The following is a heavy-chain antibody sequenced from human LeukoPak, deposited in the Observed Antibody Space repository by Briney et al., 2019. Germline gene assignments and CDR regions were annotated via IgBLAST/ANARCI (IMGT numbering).Heavy chain of an antibody. Sequence: SETLSLTCTVSGGSVSSSYYWGWIRQPPGKGLEWIGSMYHSGNTYYNPSLKSRVTISIDTSKNQFSLELSSVTAADTAVYYCARDWNSDPNYWGQGTLVTVSS. CDR2: MYHSGNT. CDR3: ARDWNSDPNY. V-gene: IGHV4-38-2*02. D-gene: IGHD1/OR15-1a*01. J-gene: IGHJ4*02. CDR1: GGSVSSSYY.